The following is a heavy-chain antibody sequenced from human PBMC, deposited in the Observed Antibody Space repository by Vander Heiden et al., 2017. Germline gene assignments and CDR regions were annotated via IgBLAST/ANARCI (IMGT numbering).Heavy chain of an antibody. CDR2: ISNDGSNK. Sequence: QVQLVESGGGVVQPGRSLRLSCAASGFTFSSYAMHWVRQAPGKGLEWVAVISNDGSNKYYADSVKGRFTISRDNSKNTLYLQMNSLRAEDTAVYYCARETTGVPGPLMMNYFDYWGQGTLVTVSS. CDR3: ARETTGVPGPLMMNYFDY. J-gene: IGHJ4*02. CDR1: GFTFSSYA. D-gene: IGHD2-8*01. V-gene: IGHV3-30-3*01.